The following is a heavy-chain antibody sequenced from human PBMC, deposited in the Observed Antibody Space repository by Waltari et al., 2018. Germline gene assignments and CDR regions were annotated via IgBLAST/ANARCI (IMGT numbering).Heavy chain of an antibody. D-gene: IGHD6-6*01. Sequence: QVQPVQSGAEVKKPGASVKVSCKASGYTFTSYDINWVRQATGQGLEWMGWMNPNRCNTGYAQKFQGRVTMTRNTSISTAYMELSSLRVEDTAVYYCANPRKQLVSDYFGLDVWGPGTTVTVSS. CDR1: GYTFTSYD. CDR3: ANPRKQLVSDYFGLDV. V-gene: IGHV1-8*01. CDR2: MNPNRCNT. J-gene: IGHJ6*02.